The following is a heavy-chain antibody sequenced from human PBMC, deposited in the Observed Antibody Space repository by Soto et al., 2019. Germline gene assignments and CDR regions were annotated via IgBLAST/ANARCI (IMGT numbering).Heavy chain of an antibody. J-gene: IGHJ4*02. V-gene: IGHV3-23*01. CDR1: GFTFSSYA. D-gene: IGHD3-9*01. CDR3: AKQFGAYYDILTGYIDY. CDR2: ISGSGGST. Sequence: GGSLRLSCAASGFTFSSYAMSWDRQAPGKGLEWVSAISGSGGSTYYADSVKGRFTISRDNSKNTLYLQMNSLRAEDTAVYYCAKQFGAYYDILTGYIDYWGQGTLVTVSS.